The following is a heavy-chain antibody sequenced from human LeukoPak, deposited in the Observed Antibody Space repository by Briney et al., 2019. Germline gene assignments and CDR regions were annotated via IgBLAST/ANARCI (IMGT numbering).Heavy chain of an antibody. CDR1: GDSVSSNSAA. CDR2: TYYRSKWYN. V-gene: IGHV6-1*01. D-gene: IGHD3-3*01. J-gene: IGHJ3*02. CDR3: ARVPTYYGFWSGYRLDAFDI. Sequence: SQTLSLTCAISGDSVSSNSAAWNWIRQSPSRGLEWLGRTYYRSKWYNDYAVSVKSRITINPNTSKNQFSLQLNSVTPEDTAVYYCARVPTYYGFWSGYRLDAFDIWGQGTMVTVSS.